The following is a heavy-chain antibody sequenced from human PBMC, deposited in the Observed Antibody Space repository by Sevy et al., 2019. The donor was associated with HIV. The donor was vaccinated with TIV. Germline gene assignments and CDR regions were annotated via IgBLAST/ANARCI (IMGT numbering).Heavy chain of an antibody. V-gene: IGHV3-23*01. CDR1: GFTFSISA. J-gene: IGHJ4*02. Sequence: GESLKISCAASGFTFSISAMTWVRQAPGKGLEWVSVISGSGNSAYYADSVKGRFTISRHNSKNTLSLQMNSLRAEDTAVYYCAKGGRSYGDSYFDHWGQGTLVTVSS. D-gene: IGHD5-18*01. CDR3: AKGGRSYGDSYFDH. CDR2: ISGSGNSA.